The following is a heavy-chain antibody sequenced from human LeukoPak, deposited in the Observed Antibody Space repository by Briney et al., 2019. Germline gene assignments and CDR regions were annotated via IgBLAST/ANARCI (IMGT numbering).Heavy chain of an antibody. CDR1: GFTFSNYG. Sequence: GGSLRLSCGASGFTFSNYGMLWVRQAPGKGLDWVAFIRYDGNNKLYADSVKGRFTISRDNSKNTLYLQMNSLRAEDTAIYYCAKDDAWLRFLYWGQGTLVTVSS. D-gene: IGHD5-12*01. CDR3: AKDDAWLRFLY. V-gene: IGHV3-30*02. CDR2: IRYDGNNK. J-gene: IGHJ4*02.